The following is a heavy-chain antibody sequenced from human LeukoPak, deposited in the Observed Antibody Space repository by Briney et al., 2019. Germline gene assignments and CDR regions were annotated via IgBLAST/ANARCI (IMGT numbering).Heavy chain of an antibody. D-gene: IGHD2-8*01. Sequence: GASVKVSCKASGYTFTSYGISWVRQAPGQGLEWMGWISAYNGNTNYAQKLQGRVTMATDTSTSTAYMELRSLRSDDTAVYYCARDRCTNGVCYNYYYYGMDVWGQGTTVTVSS. CDR1: GYTFTSYG. CDR2: ISAYNGNT. CDR3: ARDRCTNGVCYNYYYYGMDV. V-gene: IGHV1-18*01. J-gene: IGHJ6*02.